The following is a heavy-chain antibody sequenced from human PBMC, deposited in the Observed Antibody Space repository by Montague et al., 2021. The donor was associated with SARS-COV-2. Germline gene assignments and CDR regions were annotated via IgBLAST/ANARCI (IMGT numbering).Heavy chain of an antibody. Sequence: TLSLTCTVSGGSISSGSYYWSWIRQPAGKGLEWIGRIYTSGSTNYNPSLKSRVTISVDTPKNHFSLHLSSVTAADTAIYFCARAQNTCFIANCVNYFDVWGLGALVTVSS. CDR3: ARAQNTCFIANCVNYFDV. CDR1: GGSISSGSYY. J-gene: IGHJ4*02. CDR2: IYTSGST. V-gene: IGHV4-61*02. D-gene: IGHD1-1*01.